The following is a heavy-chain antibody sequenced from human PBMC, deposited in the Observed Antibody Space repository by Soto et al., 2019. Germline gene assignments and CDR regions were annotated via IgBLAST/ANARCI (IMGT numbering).Heavy chain of an antibody. Sequence: ASVKVSCKASGYTFTSYGISWVRQAPGQGLEWMGWISAYNGNTNYAQKLQGRVTMTTDTSTSTAYMELRSLRSDDTAVYYCARAGPGGNSTKLPQNGSAPWGKGTLVTVSS. J-gene: IGHJ5*02. CDR3: ARAGPGGNSTKLPQNGSAP. CDR1: GYTFTSYG. V-gene: IGHV1-18*01. CDR2: ISAYNGNT. D-gene: IGHD2-21*02.